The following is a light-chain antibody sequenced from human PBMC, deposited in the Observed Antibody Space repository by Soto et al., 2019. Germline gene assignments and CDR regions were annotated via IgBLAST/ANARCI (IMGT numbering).Light chain of an antibody. V-gene: IGKV1-17*01. CDR1: QVITND. J-gene: IGKJ1*01. Sequence: IQMTQSPSSLSASVGDRLSITCRASQVITNDLGWYQQKPGKAPKRLIYPASTLQSGVPSRFSGSGSGTEFTLTISSLQPEDVATYYCLQLNTYPWTFGQGTKVEIK. CDR3: LQLNTYPWT. CDR2: PAS.